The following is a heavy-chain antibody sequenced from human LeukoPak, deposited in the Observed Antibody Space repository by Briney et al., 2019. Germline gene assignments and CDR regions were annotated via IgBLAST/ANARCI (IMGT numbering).Heavy chain of an antibody. CDR3: AKDYNYYYYYGMDV. CDR2: ISYDGSNK. J-gene: IGHJ6*02. CDR1: GFTFSSYG. Sequence: GGSLRLSCAASGFTFSSYGMHWVRQAPGKGLEWVAVISYDGSNKYYADSVKGRFTISRDNSKNTLYLQMNSLRAEDTAVYYCAKDYNYYYYYGMDVWGQGTTVTVS. V-gene: IGHV3-30*18.